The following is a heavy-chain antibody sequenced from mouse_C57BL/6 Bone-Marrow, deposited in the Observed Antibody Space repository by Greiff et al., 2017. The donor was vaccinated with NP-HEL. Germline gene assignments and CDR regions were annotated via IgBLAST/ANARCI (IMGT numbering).Heavy chain of an antibody. CDR1: GFSLTSYG. J-gene: IGHJ3*01. CDR3: ARTTTMITTREFAY. CDR2: IWSGGST. Sequence: VKLMESGPGLVQPSQSLSITCTVSGFSLTSYGVHWVRQSPGKGLEWLGVIWSGGSTDYNAAFISRLSISKDNSKSQVFFKMNSLQADDTAIYYCARTTTMITTREFAYWGQGTLVTVSA. V-gene: IGHV2-2*01. D-gene: IGHD2-4*01.